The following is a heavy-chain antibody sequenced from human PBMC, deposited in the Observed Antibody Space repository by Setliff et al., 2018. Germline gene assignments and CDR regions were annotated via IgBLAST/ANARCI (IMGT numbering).Heavy chain of an antibody. CDR1: NGSVSTTSHY. J-gene: IGHJ4*02. CDR3: AKFGPLDLTGDWAFDN. CDR2: VYYSGYT. Sequence: NPSETLSLTCTVSNGSVSTTSHYWGWVRQPPGKGLEWIGSVYYSGYTYYSPSLESRVAISVDTSKKQFSLELSSVTAADTAVYYCAKFGPLDLTGDWAFDNWGQGTLVTVSS. D-gene: IGHD7-27*01. V-gene: IGHV4-39*07.